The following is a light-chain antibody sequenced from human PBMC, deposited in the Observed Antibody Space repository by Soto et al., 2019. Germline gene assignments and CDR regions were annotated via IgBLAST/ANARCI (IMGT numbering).Light chain of an antibody. J-gene: IGKJ2*01. CDR3: QQYANLPPYT. CDR2: EAS. CDR1: QDISNY. V-gene: IGKV1-33*01. Sequence: DLPMTQSPSSLSASVGDRVTITCQASQDISNYLNWYQQKPGKAPKLLTYEASNLETGVPSSFSGSGSGTDFTFTISSLQPEDIATYYCQQYANLPPYTFGQGTKLEIK.